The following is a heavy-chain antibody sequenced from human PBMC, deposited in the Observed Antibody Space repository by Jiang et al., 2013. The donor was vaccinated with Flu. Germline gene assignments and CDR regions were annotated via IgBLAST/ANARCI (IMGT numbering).Heavy chain of an antibody. CDR2: INAGNGNT. CDR3: ARGGQQWPPVD. D-gene: IGHD6-19*01. Sequence: SVKVSCKASGYTFTSYAIHWVRQAPGQRLEWMGWINAGNGNTKYSQKFQGRVTITRDTSASTAYMELSSLRSEDTAVFYCARGGQQWPPVDWGQGTLVTVSS. V-gene: IGHV1-3*01. J-gene: IGHJ4*02. CDR1: GYTFTSYA.